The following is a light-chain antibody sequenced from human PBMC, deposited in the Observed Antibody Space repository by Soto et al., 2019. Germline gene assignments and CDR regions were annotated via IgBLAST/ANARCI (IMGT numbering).Light chain of an antibody. Sequence: QSVLTQPASVSGSPGQSITISFTGTSGDIGSYNRVSWYQQHPGKAPKLIIYEVTDRPPGVSNRFSGSKSGNTASLTISGLQAEDEAEYYCSSYTNINTRACVFGTGTKVTVL. V-gene: IGLV2-14*01. J-gene: IGLJ1*01. CDR3: SSYTNINTRACV. CDR1: SGDIGSYNR. CDR2: EVT.